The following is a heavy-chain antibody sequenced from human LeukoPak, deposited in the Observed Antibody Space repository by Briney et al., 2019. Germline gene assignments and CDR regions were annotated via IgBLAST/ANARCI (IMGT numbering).Heavy chain of an antibody. J-gene: IGHJ4*02. CDR2: ISYDGSSK. D-gene: IGHD6-19*01. CDR3: AKDRGSGCSS. Sequence: GGSLRLSCAASGFTFSSYGMHWVRQAPGKGLEWVAVISYDGSSKYYADSVKGRFTISRDNSKNTLYLQMNSLRAEDTAVYYCAKDRGSGCSSWGQGTLVTVSS. CDR1: GFTFSSYG. V-gene: IGHV3-30*18.